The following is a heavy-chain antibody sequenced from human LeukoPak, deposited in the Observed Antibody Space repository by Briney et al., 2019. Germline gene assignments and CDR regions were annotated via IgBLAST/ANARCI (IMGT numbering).Heavy chain of an antibody. D-gene: IGHD1-26*01. J-gene: IGHJ4*02. V-gene: IGHV1-18*01. CDR1: GYTFTSYG. Sequence: ASVKVSCKASGYTFTSYGISWVRQAPGQGLEWMGWISAYNGNTNYAQKLQGRVAMTTDTSTSTAYMELRSLRSDDTAVYYCARVPVGATWSDYWGQGTLVTVSS. CDR2: ISAYNGNT. CDR3: ARVPVGATWSDY.